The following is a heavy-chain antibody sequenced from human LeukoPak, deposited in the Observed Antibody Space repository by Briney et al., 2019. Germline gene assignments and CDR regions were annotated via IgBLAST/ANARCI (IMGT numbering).Heavy chain of an antibody. CDR1: GGSISSYY. D-gene: IGHD5-18*01. V-gene: IGHV4-59*01. CDR2: IYYIGST. CDR3: ARGRYSYGGAVGDYLDY. Sequence: SETLSLTCTVSGGSISSYYWSWIRQPPGKGLEWIGYIYYIGSTNYNPSLKSRVTISVDTSKNQFSLKLSSVTAADTAVYYCARGRYSYGGAVGDYLDYWGQGTLVTVSS. J-gene: IGHJ4*02.